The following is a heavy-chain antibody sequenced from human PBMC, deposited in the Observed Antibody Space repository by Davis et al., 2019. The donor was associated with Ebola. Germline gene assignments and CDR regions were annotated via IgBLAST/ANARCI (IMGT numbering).Heavy chain of an antibody. V-gene: IGHV3-23*01. CDR3: AREGKYRDESRTFDY. CDR1: GFIFSSYV. CDR2: LGTSADT. J-gene: IGHJ4*02. Sequence: GESLKISCSASGFIFSSYVMSWVRQAPGKGLEWVSTLGTSADTYYADSVKGRFTISRDNSKNTLYLQMNSLRAEDTAVYYCAREGKYRDESRTFDYWGQGTLVTVSS. D-gene: IGHD2-2*01.